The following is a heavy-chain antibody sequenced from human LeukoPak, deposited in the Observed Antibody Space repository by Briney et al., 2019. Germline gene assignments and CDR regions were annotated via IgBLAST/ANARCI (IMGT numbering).Heavy chain of an antibody. CDR1: GGSISSSSYY. J-gene: IGHJ1*01. CDR3: ARVARYGGYTQYFQP. D-gene: IGHD4-23*01. V-gene: IGHV4-39*07. Sequence: SETLSLTCTVSGGSISSSSYYWGWIRQPPGKGLEWIGSIYYSGSTYYNPSLKSRVTISVDTSKNQFSLRLTSVTAADTAVYYCARVARYGGYTQYFQPWGQGTLVTVSS. CDR2: IYYSGST.